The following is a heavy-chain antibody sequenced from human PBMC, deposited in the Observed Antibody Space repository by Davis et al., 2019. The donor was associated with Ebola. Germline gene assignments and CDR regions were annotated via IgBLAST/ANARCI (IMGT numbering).Heavy chain of an antibody. CDR3: ARGFSNIVVLPAASWFDP. J-gene: IGHJ5*02. Sequence: SETLSLTCAVSGGSISSSNWWSWVRQPPGKGLEWIGEIYHSGSTNYNPSLKSRVTITVDKSKNQFSLKLLSVTAADTAVYYCARGFSNIVVLPAASWFDPWGQGTLVTVSS. CDR1: GGSISSSNW. CDR2: IYHSGST. V-gene: IGHV4-4*02. D-gene: IGHD2-2*01.